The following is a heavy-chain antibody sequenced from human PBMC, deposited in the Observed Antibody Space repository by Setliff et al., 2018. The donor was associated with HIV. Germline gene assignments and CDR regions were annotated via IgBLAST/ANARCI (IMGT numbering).Heavy chain of an antibody. V-gene: IGHV3-30*02. CDR2: IRYDDTYK. Sequence: GGSLRLSCATSGFTFSYYGMHWVRQAPGKGLEWVAFIRYDDTYKNYADSVKGRFTISRDNSKNTLYLQMNSLRAEDTAVYYCTRVRHRGYYYGSGSFDYWGLGTLVTVSS. CDR1: GFTFSYYG. CDR3: TRVRHRGYYYGSGSFDY. D-gene: IGHD3-10*01. J-gene: IGHJ4*02.